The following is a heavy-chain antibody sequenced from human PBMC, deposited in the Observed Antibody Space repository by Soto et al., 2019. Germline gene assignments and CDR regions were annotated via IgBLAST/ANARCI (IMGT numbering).Heavy chain of an antibody. CDR3: AKAKGQYSSSSFDY. Sequence: HPGGSLRLSCAASGFTFRSYAMTWVRQAPGKGLEWVSVISGSGAATFYADSVKGRFTISRDNSKNTLYLQVNSLRAEDSAVYYCAKAKGQYSSSSFDYWGQGTLVTVSS. J-gene: IGHJ4*02. V-gene: IGHV3-23*01. CDR2: ISGSGAAT. D-gene: IGHD6-6*01. CDR1: GFTFRSYA.